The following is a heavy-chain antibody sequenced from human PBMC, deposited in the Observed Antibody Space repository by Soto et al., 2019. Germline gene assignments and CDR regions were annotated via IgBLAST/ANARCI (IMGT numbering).Heavy chain of an antibody. CDR2: ILHTGGT. V-gene: IGHV4-30-2*01. D-gene: IGHD3-10*01. CDR1: GGSISGGGFS. Sequence: SETLSLTCAVSGGSISGGGFSWSWIRQPPGKGLEWIGYILHTGGTQYNPSLKSRVSMSVDKSKNQFSLHLTSVTAADTAVYYCARLQFGEGFDYWGQGTLVTVSS. CDR3: ARLQFGEGFDY. J-gene: IGHJ4*02.